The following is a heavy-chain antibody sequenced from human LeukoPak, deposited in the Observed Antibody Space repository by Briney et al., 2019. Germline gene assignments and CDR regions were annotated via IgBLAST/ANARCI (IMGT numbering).Heavy chain of an antibody. D-gene: IGHD3-22*01. Sequence: SETLSLTRTVSGGSISSVDYYWSWVRQPPGKGLEWIGSIYYSGRTSYHPSLKSRVTISVDTSKNQFSLKLSSVTAADTAVYYCAGALDYYDSSGERAYYFDYWGQGTLVTVSS. CDR1: GGSISSVDYY. J-gene: IGHJ4*02. CDR2: IYYSGRT. V-gene: IGHV4-30-4*01. CDR3: AGALDYYDSSGERAYYFDY.